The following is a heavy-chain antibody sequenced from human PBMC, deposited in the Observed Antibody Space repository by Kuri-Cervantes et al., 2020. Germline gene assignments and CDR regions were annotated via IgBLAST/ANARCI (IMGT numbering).Heavy chain of an antibody. D-gene: IGHD3-16*01. CDR2: IVNTGST. Sequence: GSLRLSCAVYGGSFSGYYWSWIRQPPGKGLEWIGDIVNTGSTNYRPSLKSRVIMSVDTSKNQFSLRLSSVTAADTAVYYCARANYIWGSYVDWGQGTLVTVSS. CDR3: ARANYIWGSYVD. V-gene: IGHV4-34*10. J-gene: IGHJ4*02. CDR1: GGSFSGYY.